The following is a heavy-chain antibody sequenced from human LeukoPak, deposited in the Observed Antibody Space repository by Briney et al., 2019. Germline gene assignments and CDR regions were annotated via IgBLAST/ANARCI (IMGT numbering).Heavy chain of an antibody. CDR2: IYSGGST. Sequence: PGGSLRLSCAASGFTFSSYAMSWVRQAPGKGLEWVSVIYSGGSTYYADSVKGRFTISRDNSKNTLYLQMNSLRAEDTAVYYCASYGDYQFAYWGQGTLVTVSS. V-gene: IGHV3-53*01. CDR3: ASYGDYQFAY. J-gene: IGHJ4*02. CDR1: GFTFSSYA. D-gene: IGHD4-17*01.